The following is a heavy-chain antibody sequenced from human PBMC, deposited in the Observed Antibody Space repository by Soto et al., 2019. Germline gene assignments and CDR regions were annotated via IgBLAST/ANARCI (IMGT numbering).Heavy chain of an antibody. CDR3: SARKDYYDSSGHDY. D-gene: IGHD3-22*01. Sequence: EVQLVESGGGLVKPGGSLRLSCAASGFSFSNAWMSWVRQAPGKGLEWVGHIKSKADGGTTHYIAPVRGRFTISRDDSKDTLYLQMDSLKTEETAIYYCSARKDYYDSSGHDYRGQGALVAVSS. CDR2: IKSKADGGTT. CDR1: GFSFSNAW. V-gene: IGHV3-15*06. J-gene: IGHJ4*02.